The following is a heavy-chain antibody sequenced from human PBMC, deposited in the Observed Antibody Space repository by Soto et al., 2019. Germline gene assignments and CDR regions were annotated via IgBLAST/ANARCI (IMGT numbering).Heavy chain of an antibody. V-gene: IGHV1-69*10. CDR3: ARGHSPTSFGEAIPPNDAFDK. D-gene: IGHD3-3*01. J-gene: IGHJ3*02. CDR2: TMPVLGTA. Sequence: SVKVSCKASGGTFGTFALNWVRQAPGQGPEWMGGTMPVLGTANYAQRFQGRVTFTADLSTSTAYMELSSLRSEDTAVYYCARGHSPTSFGEAIPPNDAFDKWGQGTMVTVSS. CDR1: GGTFGTFA.